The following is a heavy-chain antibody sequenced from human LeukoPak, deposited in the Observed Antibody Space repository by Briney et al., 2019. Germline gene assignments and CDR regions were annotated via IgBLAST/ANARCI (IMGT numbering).Heavy chain of an antibody. V-gene: IGHV1-8*01. CDR3: AREKILTGQGDSFDI. CDR2: MNPNSGNT. D-gene: IGHD3-9*01. Sequence: ASVKVSCKASGFTFSSYDMNWVRQATGQGLEWMGWMNPNSGNTGYAQKFQGRVTMTRDSSRSTAYMELSSLRSEDTAVYYCAREKILTGQGDSFDIWGQGTMVTVSS. CDR1: GFTFSSYD. J-gene: IGHJ3*02.